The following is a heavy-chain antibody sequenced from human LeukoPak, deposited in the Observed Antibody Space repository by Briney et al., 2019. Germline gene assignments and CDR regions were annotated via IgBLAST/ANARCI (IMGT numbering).Heavy chain of an antibody. CDR1: GFTHSSNY. CDR2: IYSGGSK. Sequence: GGSLRLFCAASGFTHSSNYMSWVRQSPGKGLEWVSVIYSGGSKYYTDSVKGRFTISRDNSKNTLYLQMNSLRAEDTAVYYCARGRPEGSYYFDYWGQGTLVTVSS. V-gene: IGHV3-66*01. CDR3: ARGRPEGSYYFDY. D-gene: IGHD3-16*02. J-gene: IGHJ4*02.